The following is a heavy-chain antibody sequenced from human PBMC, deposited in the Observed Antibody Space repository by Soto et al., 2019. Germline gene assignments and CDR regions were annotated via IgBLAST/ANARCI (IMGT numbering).Heavy chain of an antibody. CDR2: IYYSGST. CDR3: ARSLYSGSYTNWFDP. CDR1: GGSISSSSYY. D-gene: IGHD1-26*01. V-gene: IGHV4-61*05. Sequence: PSETLSLTCTVSGGSISSSSYYWGWIRQPPGKGLEYIGYIYYSGSTNYNPSLKSRVTISVDTSKKQFSLKLSSVTAADTAVYYCARSLYSGSYTNWFDPWGQGTLVTVS. J-gene: IGHJ5*02.